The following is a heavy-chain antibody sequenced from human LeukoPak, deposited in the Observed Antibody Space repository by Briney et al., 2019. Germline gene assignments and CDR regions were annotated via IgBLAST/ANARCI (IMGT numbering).Heavy chain of an antibody. CDR3: ARVHSSGQD. V-gene: IGHV1-8*01. D-gene: IGHD3-22*01. CDR2: MNPNSGNT. J-gene: IGHJ4*02. CDR1: GYTFSTYD. Sequence: ASVKVSCKASGYTFSTYDINWVRQATGQGLEWMGWMNPNSGNTGYAQKFRGRVTMTRDTSITTAYLELSSLTSEDTAVYYCARVHSSGQDWGQGTLVTASS.